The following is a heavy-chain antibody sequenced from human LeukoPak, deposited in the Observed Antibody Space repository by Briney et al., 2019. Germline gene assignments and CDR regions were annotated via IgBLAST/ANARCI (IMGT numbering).Heavy chain of an antibody. D-gene: IGHD5-12*01. CDR1: GFTFSNYW. V-gene: IGHV3-7*01. CDR3: VRDGGVSGYDLLDY. Sequence: PGGSLRLSCVASGFTFSNYWMTWVRQAPGKGLEWVAHINQDGSKEYYMDSVKARFTISRDNAKNSLSLQMNSLRAEDTAVYYCVRDGGVSGYDLLDYWGQGTLVTVSS. CDR2: INQDGSKE. J-gene: IGHJ4*02.